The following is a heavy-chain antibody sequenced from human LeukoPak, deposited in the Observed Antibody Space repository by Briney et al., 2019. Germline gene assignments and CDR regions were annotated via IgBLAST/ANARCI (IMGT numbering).Heavy chain of an antibody. J-gene: IGHJ4*02. CDR2: ISYDGSNK. D-gene: IGHD1-1*01. CDR1: GFTFSSYS. V-gene: IGHV3-30*03. Sequence: GGSLRLSCAASGFTFSSYSMNWVRQAPGKGLEWVAVISYDGSNKYYADSVKGRFTISRDNSKNTLYLQMNSLRAEDTAVYYCARAPGYGAAYYFDYWGQGTLVTVSS. CDR3: ARAPGYGAAYYFDY.